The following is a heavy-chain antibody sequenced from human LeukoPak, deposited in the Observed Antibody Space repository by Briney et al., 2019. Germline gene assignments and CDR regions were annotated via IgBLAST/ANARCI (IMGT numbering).Heavy chain of an antibody. J-gene: IGHJ4*02. V-gene: IGHV3-74*01. CDR3: ARQDILTAYYGVDS. CDR1: GFTFTSYW. D-gene: IGHD3-9*01. Sequence: GGSLRLSCAASGFTFTSYWMHWVRQAPGEGLVWGSRINGDGTVAQYADSVKGRFTISRDNAKSTLHLQMNGLRGEDTAIYHCARQDILTAYYGVDSWGQGTLVTVSS. CDR2: INGDGTVA.